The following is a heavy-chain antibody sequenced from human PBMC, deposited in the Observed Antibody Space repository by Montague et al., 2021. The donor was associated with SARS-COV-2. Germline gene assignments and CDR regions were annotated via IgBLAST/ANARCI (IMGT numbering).Heavy chain of an antibody. CDR3: ARRPGRVWGLDV. J-gene: IGHJ6*02. D-gene: IGHD3-10*01. V-gene: IGHV4-34*01. CDR1: GASFSGYY. Sequence: SETLSLTCAVYGASFSGYYWNFIRQTPGKGLEWLGEISHSGTTKYNPSLKSRFTISADTSKNQFSLTLNSVTAADTAVYFCARRPGRVWGLDVWGHGTTVTVSS. CDR2: ISHSGTT.